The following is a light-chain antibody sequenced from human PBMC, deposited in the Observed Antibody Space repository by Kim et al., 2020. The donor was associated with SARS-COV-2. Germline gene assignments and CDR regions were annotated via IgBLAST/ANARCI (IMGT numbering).Light chain of an antibody. J-gene: IGKJ5*01. V-gene: IGKV3-15*01. Sequence: EVVLTQSPGTLSVSPGERATLSCRASRSVGSKLAWYQQKPGQAPRFFIHGASTRATGVPDRFSGGGSGTEFTLTISSLQSEDFAVYYCQQYNSWPLTLGQGTRLEIK. CDR2: GAS. CDR3: QQYNSWPLT. CDR1: RSVGSK.